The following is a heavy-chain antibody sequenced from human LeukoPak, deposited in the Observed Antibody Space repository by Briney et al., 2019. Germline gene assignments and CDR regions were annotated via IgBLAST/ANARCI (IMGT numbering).Heavy chain of an antibody. CDR3: ARGDPFDI. J-gene: IGHJ3*02. V-gene: IGHV1-8*01. CDR2: MNPNSGNT. CDR1: GYTFTSYD. Sequence: GASVTVSRKASGYTFTSYDIKWVRQAPAQGLEWMGWMNPNSGNTVYAQKFQGRVTMTRNTSISTAYMELSSLRSEDTAVYYCARGDPFDIWGQGTMVTVSS.